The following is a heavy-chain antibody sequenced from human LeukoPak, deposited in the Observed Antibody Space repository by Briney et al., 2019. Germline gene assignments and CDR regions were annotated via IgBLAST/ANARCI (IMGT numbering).Heavy chain of an antibody. J-gene: IGHJ4*02. CDR1: GFTFRNFA. D-gene: IGHD2-15*01. Sequence: GGSLRLSCAASGFTFRNFAMSWVRQAPGKGLEWVSSISGGGDTTYYADSVRGRFTISRDNSKNTLSVQMNNLRAEDTAVYYCSKQRSEVVVAATNYWGQGTLVTVSS. V-gene: IGHV3-23*01. CDR2: ISGGGDTT. CDR3: SKQRSEVVVAATNY.